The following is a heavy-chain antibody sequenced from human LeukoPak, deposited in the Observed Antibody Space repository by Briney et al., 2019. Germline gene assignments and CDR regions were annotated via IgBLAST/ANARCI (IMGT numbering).Heavy chain of an antibody. Sequence: SETLSFTCTVSGGSISSYYWSWIRQPAGKGLEWIGRIYTSGSTNYNPSLKSRVTMSVDTSKNQFSLKLSSVTAADTAVYYCGRGVYGYVWGGALWYFDLWGRGTLVTVSS. CDR1: GGSISSYY. V-gene: IGHV4-4*07. J-gene: IGHJ2*01. CDR2: IYTSGST. D-gene: IGHD3-16*01. CDR3: GRGVYGYVWGGALWYFDL.